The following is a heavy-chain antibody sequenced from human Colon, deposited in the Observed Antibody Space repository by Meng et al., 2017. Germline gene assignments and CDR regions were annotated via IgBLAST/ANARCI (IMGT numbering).Heavy chain of an antibody. CDR1: GYSLSTSGIS. CDR2: IYWDDAK. D-gene: IGHD4-11*01. V-gene: IGHV2-5*02. Sequence: QITLMESGPTLEKPPHTLKLPCTFSGYSLSTSGISVGWLRQPPGQALEWLAIIYWDDAKRYSQSLKSMITIIKDTTKTQVVLIMTNVDPVDTATYYSAHNDPVNVFDYWGQGTLVTVSS. CDR3: AHNDPVNVFDY. J-gene: IGHJ4*02.